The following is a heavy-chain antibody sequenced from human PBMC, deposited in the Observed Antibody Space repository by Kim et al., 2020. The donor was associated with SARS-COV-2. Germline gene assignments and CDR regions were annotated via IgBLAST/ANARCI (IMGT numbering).Heavy chain of an antibody. CDR1: GYTFTGYY. V-gene: IGHV1-2*06. D-gene: IGHD3-3*01. Sequence: ASVKVSCKASGYTFTGYYMHWVRQAPGQGLEWMGRINPNSGGTNYAQKFQGRVTMTRDTSISTAYMELSRLRSDDTAVYYCARWDFWSGILFDYWGQGTLVTVSS. CDR3: ARWDFWSGILFDY. CDR2: INPNSGGT. J-gene: IGHJ4*02.